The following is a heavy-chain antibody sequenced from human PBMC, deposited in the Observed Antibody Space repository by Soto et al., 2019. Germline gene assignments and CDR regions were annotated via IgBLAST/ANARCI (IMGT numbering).Heavy chain of an antibody. V-gene: IGHV1-18*01. D-gene: IGHD4-4*01. CDR1: GYTFTSYA. CDR2: ISGYNGNT. J-gene: IGHJ5*02. Sequence: ASVKVSCKASGYTFTSYAMNWVRQAPGQGLEWMGWISGYNGNTKSAQKLQGRVTMTTDTSTSTAYMELRSLRSDDTAVYYCARDSSSMFDPWGQGTLVTVSS. CDR3: ARDSSSMFDP.